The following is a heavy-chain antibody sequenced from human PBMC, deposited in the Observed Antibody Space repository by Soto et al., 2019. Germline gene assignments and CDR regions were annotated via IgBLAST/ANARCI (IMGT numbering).Heavy chain of an antibody. CDR2: ISWNSGSI. V-gene: IGHV3-9*01. Sequence: SGGSLRLSCAASGFTFDDYAMHWVRQAPGKGLEWVSGISWNSGSIGYADSVKGRFTISRDNAKNSLYLRMNSLRAEDTALYYCAKDIGSVRGVEIDYWGQGTLVTVSS. J-gene: IGHJ4*02. CDR3: AKDIGSVRGVEIDY. D-gene: IGHD3-10*01. CDR1: GFTFDDYA.